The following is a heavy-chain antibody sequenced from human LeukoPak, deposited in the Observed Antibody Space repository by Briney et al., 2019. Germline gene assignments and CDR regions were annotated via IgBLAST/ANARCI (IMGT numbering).Heavy chain of an antibody. D-gene: IGHD6-19*01. CDR2: ISYDGSNK. CDR1: GFTFSSYA. CDR3: ARDSSGWYDNWFDP. J-gene: IGHJ5*02. V-gene: IGHV3-30*04. Sequence: PGGSLRLSCAASGFTFSSYAMHWVRQAQGEGLERVAVISYDGSNKYYADSVKGRFTISRDNSKNTLYLQMNSLRAEDTAVYYCARDSSGWYDNWFDPWGQGTLVTVSS.